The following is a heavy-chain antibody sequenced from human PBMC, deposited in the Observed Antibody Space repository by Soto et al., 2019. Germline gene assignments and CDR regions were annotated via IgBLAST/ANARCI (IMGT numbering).Heavy chain of an antibody. V-gene: IGHV2-5*02. D-gene: IGHD3-10*02. CDR3: AHVFTSLAPFDS. CDR1: GFSLSTSGVG. Sequence: QITLKESGPTLVKPTQTLTLTWTFSGFSLSTSGVGVGWIRQPPGKALEWLGFIYWDEDKRYSPSLKSRLTITKDTSKRQVVLTMTTMDPVDTATYYCAHVFTSLAPFDSWGQGTLVTVSA. J-gene: IGHJ4*02. CDR2: IYWDEDK.